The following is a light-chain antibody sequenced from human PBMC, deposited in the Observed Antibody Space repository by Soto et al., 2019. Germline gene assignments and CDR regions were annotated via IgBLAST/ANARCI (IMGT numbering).Light chain of an antibody. J-gene: IGKJ5*01. CDR1: QSVSSN. V-gene: IGKV3-15*01. CDR3: QQYNNWPPIT. CDR2: GAS. Sequence: EIVMTQSPATLSVSPGERATLSCRASQSVSSNLVWYQQKPGQAPRLLIYGASTMATGTPARFSGSGSGTEFTLTISSLQSEDFAVYYCQQYNNWPPITFGQGTRLEIK.